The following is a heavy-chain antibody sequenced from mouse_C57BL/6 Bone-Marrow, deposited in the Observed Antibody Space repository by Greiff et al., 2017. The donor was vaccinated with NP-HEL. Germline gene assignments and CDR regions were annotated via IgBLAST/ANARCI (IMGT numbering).Heavy chain of an antibody. CDR2: IDPNSGGT. CDR3: ARPSSYYYGLHWYFDV. D-gene: IGHD1-1*01. Sequence: VQLQQSGAELVKPGASVKLSCKASGYTFTSYWMHWVKQRPGRGLEWIGRIDPNSGGTKYNEKFKSKATLTVDKPSSTAYMQLSSLTSEDSAVYYCARPSSYYYGLHWYFDVWGTGTTVTVSS. CDR1: GYTFTSYW. V-gene: IGHV1-72*01. J-gene: IGHJ1*03.